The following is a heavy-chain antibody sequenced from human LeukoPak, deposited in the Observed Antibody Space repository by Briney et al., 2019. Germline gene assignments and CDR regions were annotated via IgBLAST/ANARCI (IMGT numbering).Heavy chain of an antibody. Sequence: GGSLRLSCAASGFTFSSHWMSWVRQAPGKGLEWVANIKQDGSEKYYVDSVKGRFTISRDNAKNSLYLQMNSLRAEDTAVYYCASWLCSGGSCPRVGDVWGKGTTVTVSS. J-gene: IGHJ6*04. CDR1: GFTFSSHW. CDR3: ASWLCSGGSCPRVGDV. CDR2: IKQDGSEK. V-gene: IGHV3-7*01. D-gene: IGHD2-15*01.